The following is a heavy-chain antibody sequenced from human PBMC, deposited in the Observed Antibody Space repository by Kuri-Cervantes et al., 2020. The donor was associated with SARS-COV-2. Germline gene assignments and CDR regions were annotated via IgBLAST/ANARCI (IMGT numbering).Heavy chain of an antibody. V-gene: IGHV3-48*02. D-gene: IGHD6-6*01. CDR1: GFTVSSNY. CDR2: ISWNSGSI. CDR3: ARALKYSSSPYYYYYYMDV. J-gene: IGHJ6*03. Sequence: GESLKISCAASGFTVSSNYMSWVRQAPGKGLEWVSGISWNSGSIGYADSVKGRFTISRDNAKNSLYLQMNSLRDEDTAVYYCARALKYSSSPYYYYYYMDVWGKGTTVTVSS.